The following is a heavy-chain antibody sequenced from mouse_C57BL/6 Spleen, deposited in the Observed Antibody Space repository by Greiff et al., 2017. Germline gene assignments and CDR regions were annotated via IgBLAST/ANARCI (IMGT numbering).Heavy chain of an antibody. CDR1: GFNIKNTY. V-gene: IGHV14-3*01. D-gene: IGHD1-1*01. J-gene: IGHJ1*03. CDR3: ALYYYGSSSDWYFDV. CDR2: IDPANGNT. Sequence: VQLQQSVAELVRPGASVKLSCTASGFNIKNTYMHGVKQRPEQGLEWIGRIDPANGNTTYAPKFQGTATITADTSSNTAYLQLSSLTSEDTAIYYCALYYYGSSSDWYFDVWGTGTTVTVSS.